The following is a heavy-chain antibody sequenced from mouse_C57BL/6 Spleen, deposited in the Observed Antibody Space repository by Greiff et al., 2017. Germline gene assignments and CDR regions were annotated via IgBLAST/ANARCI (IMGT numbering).Heavy chain of an antibody. CDR2: IDPSDSDT. Sequence: VQLQQPGAELVRPGSSVKLSCKASGYTFTSYWMHWVKQRPIQGLEWIGNIDPSDSDTHYNQKFKDKATLTVDKSSSTAYMQLSSLTSADSAVYYSADRKERLGFAYWGQGTLVTVSA. J-gene: IGHJ3*01. CDR1: GYTFTSYW. CDR3: ADRKERLGFAY. D-gene: IGHD2-14*01. V-gene: IGHV1-52*01.